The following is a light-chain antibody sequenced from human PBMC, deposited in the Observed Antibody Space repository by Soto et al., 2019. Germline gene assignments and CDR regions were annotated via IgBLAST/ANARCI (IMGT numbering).Light chain of an antibody. CDR3: QVWDDADHQV. Sequence: SYELTQPPSVSVAPGRTASIICGGDNIGGKSVHWYQQRAGQAPVLVFSYDSDRPSGIPERFSVSNSGNTATLTISRVDAGDEADYYCQVWDDADHQVFGGGTKLTVL. V-gene: IGLV3-21*04. CDR2: YDS. CDR1: NIGGKS. J-gene: IGLJ2*01.